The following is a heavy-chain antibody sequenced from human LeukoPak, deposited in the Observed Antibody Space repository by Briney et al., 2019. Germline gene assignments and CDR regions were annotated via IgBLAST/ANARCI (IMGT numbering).Heavy chain of an antibody. CDR3: ARDGNDAFDI. V-gene: IGHV3-21*01. Sequence: GGSLRLSCAASGFTFSSYSMNWVRQAPGRGLEGVSSISSSSSYLYFADSVKGRFTISRDNAKNSLYLQMNSLRAEDTAVYYCARDGNDAFDIWGQGTMVTVSS. CDR2: ISSSSSYL. CDR1: GFTFSSYS. D-gene: IGHD1-26*01. J-gene: IGHJ3*02.